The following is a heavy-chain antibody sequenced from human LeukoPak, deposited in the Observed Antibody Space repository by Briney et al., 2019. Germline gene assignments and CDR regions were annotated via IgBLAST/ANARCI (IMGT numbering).Heavy chain of an antibody. Sequence: PSETLSLTCTISGDSISSYYWSWIRQSQGQGLEWIGNGNRSGNTNYNPSLMNRVTISIDTSKKQFSLKLSSLTAADTAVYYCARDGKQWLAAFDSWGQGTLVTVSS. J-gene: IGHJ4*02. CDR1: GDSISSYY. D-gene: IGHD6-19*01. V-gene: IGHV4-59*01. CDR2: GNRSGNT. CDR3: ARDGKQWLAAFDS.